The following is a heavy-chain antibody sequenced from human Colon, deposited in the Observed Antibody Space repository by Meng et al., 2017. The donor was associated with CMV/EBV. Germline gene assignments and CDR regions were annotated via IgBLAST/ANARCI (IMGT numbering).Heavy chain of an antibody. V-gene: IGHV3-30-3*01. CDR2: ISYDGNNE. Sequence: AGSLRLSCAASGGMFSSYAMHWGRQAPGKGLEWLAVISYDGNNEFYADSVKGRFTISRDNSKNTLYLQMNNLRVEYTAVYYCARATLYSYGFRTNHYYALDVWGQGTTVTVSS. D-gene: IGHD5-18*01. J-gene: IGHJ6*02. CDR3: ARATLYSYGFRTNHYYALDV. CDR1: GGMFSSYA.